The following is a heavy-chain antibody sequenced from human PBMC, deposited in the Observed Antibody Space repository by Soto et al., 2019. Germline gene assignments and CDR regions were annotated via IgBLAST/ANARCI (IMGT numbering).Heavy chain of an antibody. CDR3: ARDKKQQLPMDV. J-gene: IGHJ6*02. CDR2: ISAYNGNT. D-gene: IGHD6-13*01. Sequence: QVQLVQSGAEVKKPGASVKVSCKASGYTFTSYGISWVRQAPGQGLEWMGWISAYNGNTNYAQKLQGTGTMTTCTSTSKAHMELRSLRSDDTAVYYCARDKKQQLPMDVWGQGTTVTVSS. CDR1: GYTFTSYG. V-gene: IGHV1-18*04.